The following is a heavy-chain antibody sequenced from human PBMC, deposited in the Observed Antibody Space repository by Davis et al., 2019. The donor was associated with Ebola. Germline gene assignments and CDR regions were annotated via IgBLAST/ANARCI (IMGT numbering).Heavy chain of an antibody. CDR2: IRGRSYGGTT. D-gene: IGHD1-1*01. CDR1: GFTFGNYS. CDR3: TRGVIGYGDSRGTGFDP. V-gene: IGHV3-49*03. J-gene: IGHJ5*02. Sequence: PGRSLRLSCTASGFTFGNYSMSWFRQAPGKGLEWVSSIRGRSYGGTTEYAASVKARFTISRDDSKSIAYLQMNSLKTEDTAEYYCTRGVIGYGDSRGTGFDPWGQGTLVTVSS.